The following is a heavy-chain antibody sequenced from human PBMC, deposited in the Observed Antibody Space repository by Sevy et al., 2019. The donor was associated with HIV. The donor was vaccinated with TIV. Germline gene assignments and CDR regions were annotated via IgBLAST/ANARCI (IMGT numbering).Heavy chain of an antibody. CDR1: GFTFSDYY. Sequence: GGSLRLSCAASGFTFSDYYMSWIRQAPGKGLEWISYISGSSSAIVYADSVKGRFAISRNNAKNSLYLHMDNLRAEDTAVYFRGGRPYSSAYSWSYHFDFWGQGTLVTVSS. J-gene: IGHJ4*02. V-gene: IGHV3-11*01. D-gene: IGHD3-16*01. CDR2: ISGSSSAI. CDR3: GGRPYSSAYSWSYHFDF.